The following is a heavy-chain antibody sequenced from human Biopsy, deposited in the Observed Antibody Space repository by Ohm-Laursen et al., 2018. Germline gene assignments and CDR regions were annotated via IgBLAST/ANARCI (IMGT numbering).Heavy chain of an antibody. D-gene: IGHD2-21*02. CDR2: TFYRAKWYT. Sequence: PTQTLTLTRAISGDSVSSNRAAWNWIRQSPSRGLEWLGRTFYRAKWYTDFAVSVKSRITLTPDPSTNQFSLQLNSVTPDDTAVYYCARSGSDSLNYYFDFWGQGTLVTVSS. V-gene: IGHV6-1*01. J-gene: IGHJ4*02. CDR1: GDSVSSNRAA. CDR3: ARSGSDSLNYYFDF.